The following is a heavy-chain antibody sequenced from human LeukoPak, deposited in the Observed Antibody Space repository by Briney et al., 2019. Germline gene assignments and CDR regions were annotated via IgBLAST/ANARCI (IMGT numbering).Heavy chain of an antibody. CDR2: IYPGDSDT. D-gene: IGHD5-18*01. V-gene: IGHV5-51*01. Sequence: AESLKISCKGSGYSFTSYWIGWVRQMPGKGLEWMGIIYPGDSDTRYSPSFQGQVTISADKSISTAYLQWSSLKASDTAMYYCARQKSTGYSYGSNYFDYWGQGTLVTVSS. CDR3: ARQKSTGYSYGSNYFDY. J-gene: IGHJ4*02. CDR1: GYSFTSYW.